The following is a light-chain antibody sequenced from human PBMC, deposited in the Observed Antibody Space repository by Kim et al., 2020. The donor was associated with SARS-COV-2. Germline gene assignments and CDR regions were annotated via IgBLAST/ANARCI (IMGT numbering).Light chain of an antibody. Sequence: PGQRVTIPCSGGSTNIGSNYVFWYQQFPGSAPKLLIYRDSQRPSGVPDRFFGSKSGTSASLAISGLRSEDEADYYCAAWNDSLTALFGGGTQLTVL. V-gene: IGLV1-47*01. J-gene: IGLJ3*02. CDR3: AAWNDSLTAL. CDR1: STNIGSNY. CDR2: RDS.